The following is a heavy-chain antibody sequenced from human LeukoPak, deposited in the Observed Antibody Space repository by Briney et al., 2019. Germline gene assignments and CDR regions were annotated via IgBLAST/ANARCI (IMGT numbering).Heavy chain of an antibody. CDR3: ARLQNTYYYGSGSFALDC. CDR1: GGSISSSSYY. D-gene: IGHD3-10*01. V-gene: IGHV4-39*01. J-gene: IGHJ4*02. Sequence: SETLSLTCTVSGGSISSSSYYWGWIRQPPGKGLEWIGSIYYSGSTYYNPSLKSRVTISVDTSKNQFSLKLSSVTAADTAVYSCARLQNTYYYGSGSFALDCWVQGNLVTVSS. CDR2: IYYSGST.